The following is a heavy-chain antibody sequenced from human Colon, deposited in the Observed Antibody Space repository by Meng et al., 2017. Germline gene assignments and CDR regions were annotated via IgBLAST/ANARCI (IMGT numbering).Heavy chain of an antibody. CDR1: GFTFSSYA. J-gene: IGHJ4*02. D-gene: IGHD6-13*01. CDR3: VFIAATTDY. Sequence: VQLVESGGGVVRPGRSLGLSCAASGFTFSSYAMHWVRQAPGKGLEWVAVISYDGSNKYYADSVKGRFTISRDNSKNTLYLQMNSLRAEDTAVYYCVFIAATTDYWGQGTLVTVSS. V-gene: IGHV3-30*04. CDR2: ISYDGSNK.